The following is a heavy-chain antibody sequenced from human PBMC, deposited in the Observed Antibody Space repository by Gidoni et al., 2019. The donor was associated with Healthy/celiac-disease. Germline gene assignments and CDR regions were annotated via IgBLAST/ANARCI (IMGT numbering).Heavy chain of an antibody. V-gene: IGHV3-48*02. CDR1: GFTFRSYS. CDR2: ISSSSSTI. D-gene: IGHD2-8*01. CDR3: ARGPTGVMSPLPYFDY. Sequence: EVQLVESGGGLVQPGGSLRLSCAASGFTFRSYSMNWFRQAPGKGLEWVSYISSSSSTIYYADSVKGRFTISRDNAKNSLYLQMNSLRDEDTAVYYCARGPTGVMSPLPYFDYWGQGTLVTVSS. J-gene: IGHJ4*02.